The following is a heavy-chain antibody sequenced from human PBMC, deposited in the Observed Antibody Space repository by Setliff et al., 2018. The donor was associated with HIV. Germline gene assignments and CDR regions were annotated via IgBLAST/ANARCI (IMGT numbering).Heavy chain of an antibody. D-gene: IGHD3-10*01. CDR1: GGSITTTNYY. CDR2: IYYRGSA. J-gene: IGHJ4*02. CDR3: ARARGPPLPVLDF. Sequence: SETLSLTCTVSGGSITTTNYYWGWVRQSPGKGLEWIGVIYYRGSAYYNLSLQSRVTLSVDTSKNSFSLHLTSVAAADTAVYFCARARGPPLPVLDFWGQGTLVTVSS. V-gene: IGHV4-39*07.